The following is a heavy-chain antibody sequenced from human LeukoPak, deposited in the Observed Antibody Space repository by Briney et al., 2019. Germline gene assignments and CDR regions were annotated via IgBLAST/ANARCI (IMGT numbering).Heavy chain of an antibody. V-gene: IGHV4-4*09. D-gene: IGHD1-26*01. Sequence: SETLSLTCTVSGGSISSYYWNWIRQPPGKGLEWIGNIYTSGSTNYNPSLKSRVTILVDTSKNQISLRVSSVTAADTAVYFCARTGRYSGSCSTWGQGTLVTVSS. J-gene: IGHJ5*02. CDR2: IYTSGST. CDR3: ARTGRYSGSCST. CDR1: GGSISSYY.